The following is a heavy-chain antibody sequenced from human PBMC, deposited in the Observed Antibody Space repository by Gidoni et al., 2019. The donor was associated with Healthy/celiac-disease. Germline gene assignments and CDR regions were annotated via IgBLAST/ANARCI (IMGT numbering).Heavy chain of an antibody. J-gene: IGHJ6*02. CDR3: ARGTVPTLRDYYGMDV. CDR2: IWYDGSNK. D-gene: IGHD4-17*01. Sequence: SCAASGFTFSSSGMHWVRQAPGKGLEWVAVIWYDGSNKYYADSVKGRFTISRDNSKNTLYLQMNSMRAEDTAVYYCARGTVPTLRDYYGMDVWGQGTTVTVSS. CDR1: GFTFSSSG. V-gene: IGHV3-33*01.